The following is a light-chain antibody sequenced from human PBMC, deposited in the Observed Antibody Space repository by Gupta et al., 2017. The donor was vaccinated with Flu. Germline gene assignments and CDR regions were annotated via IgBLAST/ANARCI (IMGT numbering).Light chain of an antibody. CDR2: GAS. CDR3: QQYGSSSGYS. J-gene: IGKJ2*03. Sequence: EIVLTQSPGTLSLSPGERATLSCRASQSVSSGYLAWYQQKPGQAPRLLIYGASSSATGIPDRFSGSGSGTDFTLTISRLEPEDFAVYYCQQYGSSSGYSFGQGTKLEIK. V-gene: IGKV3-20*01. CDR1: QSVSSGY.